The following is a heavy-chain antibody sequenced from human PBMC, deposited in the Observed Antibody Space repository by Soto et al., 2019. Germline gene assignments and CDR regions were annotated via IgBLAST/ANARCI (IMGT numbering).Heavy chain of an antibody. J-gene: IGHJ4*02. Sequence: ASVKVSCKASGYTFTSYGISWVRQAPGQGLEWMGWISAYNGNTNYAQKLQGRVTMTTDTSTSTAYMELRSLRSDDTAVYYCARVYYYDSSGYYYVGDFDYWGQGTLVTVSS. D-gene: IGHD3-22*01. CDR1: GYTFTSYG. V-gene: IGHV1-18*01. CDR2: ISAYNGNT. CDR3: ARVYYYDSSGYYYVGDFDY.